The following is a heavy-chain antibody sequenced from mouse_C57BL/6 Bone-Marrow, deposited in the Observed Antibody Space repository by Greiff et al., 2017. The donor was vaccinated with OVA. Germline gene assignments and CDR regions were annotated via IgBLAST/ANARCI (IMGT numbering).Heavy chain of an antibody. J-gene: IGHJ2*01. CDR1: GYTFTSYW. CDR2: IDPSDSET. CDR3: ARGNDFYYFDY. V-gene: IGHV1-52*01. Sequence: QVQLQQPGAELVRPGSSVKLSCKASGYTFTSYWMHWVKQRPIQGLEWIGNIDPSDSETHYNQKFKDKATLTVDKSSSTAYMQLSSLTSEDSAVYYCARGNDFYYFDYWGQGTTLTVSS. D-gene: IGHD2-4*01.